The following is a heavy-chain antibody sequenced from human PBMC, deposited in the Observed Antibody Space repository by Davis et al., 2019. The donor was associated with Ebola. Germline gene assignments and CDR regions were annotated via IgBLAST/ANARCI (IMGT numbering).Heavy chain of an antibody. D-gene: IGHD6-6*01. CDR1: GYTFTNYW. Sequence: GESLKISCKGSGYTFTNYWIGWVRQMPGKGLEWMGIIYPGDSDTRYSPSFQGQVTISADKSISTPYLQWSSLKASDTAMYYCARSSIAARLGAFDIWGQRTMVTVSS. CDR3: ARSSIAARLGAFDI. V-gene: IGHV5-51*01. J-gene: IGHJ3*02. CDR2: IYPGDSDT.